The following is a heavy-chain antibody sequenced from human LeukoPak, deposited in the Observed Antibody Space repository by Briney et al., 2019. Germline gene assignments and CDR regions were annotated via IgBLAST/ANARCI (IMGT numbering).Heavy chain of an antibody. V-gene: IGHV1-2*02. CDR1: GFTFSGYY. D-gene: IGHD6-19*01. CDR2: ISPNSGGT. Sequence: GASVKVSCKASGFTFSGYYMHWVRQAPGQGLEWMAWISPNSGGTNYVQKFQGRVTVTRDTSISTDYMEISGLTSDDTALYYCARGGSGLGYWGQGTLVTVSS. J-gene: IGHJ4*02. CDR3: ARGGSGLGY.